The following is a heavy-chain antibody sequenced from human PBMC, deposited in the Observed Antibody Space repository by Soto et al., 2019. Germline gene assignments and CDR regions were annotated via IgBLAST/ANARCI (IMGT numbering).Heavy chain of an antibody. CDR1: GFTFSSYA. V-gene: IGHV3-30-3*01. Sequence: PGGSLRLSCAASGFTFSSYAMHWVRQAPGKGLEWVAVISYDGSNKYYADSVKGRFTISRDNSKNTLYLQMNSLRAEDTAVYYCARDWMVYAIDYWGQGTLVTVSS. J-gene: IGHJ4*02. CDR2: ISYDGSNK. D-gene: IGHD2-8*01. CDR3: ARDWMVYAIDY.